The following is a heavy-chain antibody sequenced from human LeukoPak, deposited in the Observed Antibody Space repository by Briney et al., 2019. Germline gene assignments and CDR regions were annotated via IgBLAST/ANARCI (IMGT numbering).Heavy chain of an antibody. CDR2: IYYSGST. V-gene: IGHV4-59*01. D-gene: IGHD3-3*01. CDR1: GGSISSYY. J-gene: IGHJ4*02. CDR3: ARAPLRYYDFWSGLPYFDY. Sequence: SETLSLTCTVSGGSISSYYWSWIRQPPGKGLEWIGYIYYSGSTNYNPSLKSRVTISVDTSKNQFSLKLSSVTAADTAVYYCARAPLRYYDFWSGLPYFDYWGQGTLVTVSS.